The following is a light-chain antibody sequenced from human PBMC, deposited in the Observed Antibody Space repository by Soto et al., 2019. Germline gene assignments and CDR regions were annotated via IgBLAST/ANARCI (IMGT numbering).Light chain of an antibody. CDR2: AVS. CDR1: QRVSNNY. CDR3: HQYGSSPPT. V-gene: IGKV3-20*01. Sequence: EIALTQSPGTLSLSPGERATLSCRASQRVSNNYFAWYQQKPGQAPRFLIYAVSSRATGTPDRFSGSGSGTDFTLTISRLEPEDFAVYYCHQYGSSPPTFGQGTNLEIK. J-gene: IGKJ2*01.